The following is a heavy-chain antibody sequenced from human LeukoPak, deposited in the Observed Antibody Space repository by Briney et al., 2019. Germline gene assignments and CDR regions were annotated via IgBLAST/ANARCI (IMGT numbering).Heavy chain of an antibody. D-gene: IGHD3-3*01. CDR1: GFTFSSYG. CDR2: ISYDGTNK. J-gene: IGHJ5*02. V-gene: IGHV3-30*18. Sequence: GGSLSLSYAASGFTFSSYGMQWLRQAPGKGLEWMAVISYDGTNKYYADSVKGRFTISRDNSKNTLYLQMNSLRAEDTAVYYCAKDLNNDFCSGIGTWGQGTLVTVSS. CDR3: AKDLNNDFCSGIGT.